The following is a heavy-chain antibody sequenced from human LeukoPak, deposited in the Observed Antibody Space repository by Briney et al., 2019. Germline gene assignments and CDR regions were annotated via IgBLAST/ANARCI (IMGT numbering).Heavy chain of an antibody. D-gene: IGHD6-13*01. V-gene: IGHV5-51*01. CDR3: ASGAGIAAPGTYDAFDI. CDR1: GYSLTTYW. J-gene: IGHJ3*02. Sequence: GESLKISCKGSGYSLTTYWIGWVRQMPGKGLESMGIIYPGDSDTKYSPSFQGQVTISGDRSISTAYLQWSSLKASDTAMYYWASGAGIAAPGTYDAFDIWGQGTMVTVSS. CDR2: IYPGDSDT.